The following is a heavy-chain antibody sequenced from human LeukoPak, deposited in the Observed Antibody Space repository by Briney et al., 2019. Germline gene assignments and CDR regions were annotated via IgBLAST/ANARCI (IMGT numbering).Heavy chain of an antibody. CDR2: IKPDSGDT. Sequence: EASVKVSCKASGYTFSAFYLHWVRQAPGQGLEWVGVIKPDSGDTNYAQKFQGRVTMTRDTSITTAYMVLNGLTSDDTAVYYCVRDRPHNWFDPWGQGTLVTVFS. CDR1: GYTFSAFY. J-gene: IGHJ5*02. V-gene: IGHV1-2*02. CDR3: VRDRPHNWFDP.